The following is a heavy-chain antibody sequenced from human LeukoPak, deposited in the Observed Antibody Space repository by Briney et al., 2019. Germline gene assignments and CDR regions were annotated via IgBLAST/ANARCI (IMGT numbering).Heavy chain of an antibody. CDR2: ISYDGSNK. D-gene: IGHD6-19*01. V-gene: IGHV3-30*18. CDR1: GFTFSSYG. J-gene: IGHJ5*02. CDR3: AKGGAGNNWFDP. Sequence: RGSLRLSCAASGFTFSSYGMHWVRQAPGKGLEWVAVISYDGSNKYYADSVKGRFTISRDNSKNTLYLQMNSLRAEDTAVYYCAKGGAGNNWFDPWGQGTLVTVSS.